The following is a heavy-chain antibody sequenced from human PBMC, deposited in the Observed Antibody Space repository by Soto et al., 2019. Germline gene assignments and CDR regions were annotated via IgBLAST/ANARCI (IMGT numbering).Heavy chain of an antibody. J-gene: IGHJ4*02. CDR3: APATGVKAPYYFDY. CDR2: ISSSSSTI. Sequence: GGSLRLSCAASGFTFSSYSMNWVRQAPGKGLEWVSYISSSSSTIYYADSVKGRFTISRDNAKNSLYLQMNSLRAEDTAVYYCAPATGVKAPYYFDYWGQGTLVTVSS. V-gene: IGHV3-48*01. CDR1: GFTFSSYS. D-gene: IGHD3-10*01.